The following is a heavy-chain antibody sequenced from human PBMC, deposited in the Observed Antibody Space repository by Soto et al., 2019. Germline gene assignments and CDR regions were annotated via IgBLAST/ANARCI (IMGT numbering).Heavy chain of an antibody. CDR2: ISAYNGNT. CDR1: GYTFTSYG. CDR3: ARDRTIFGVVIPGY. D-gene: IGHD3-3*01. J-gene: IGHJ4*02. V-gene: IGHV1-18*01. Sequence: ASVKVSCKASGYTFTSYGISWVRQAPGQGLEWMGWISAYNGNTNYAQKLQGRFTMTTDTSTSTAYMELRSLRSDDTAVYYCARDRTIFGVVIPGYWGQGTLVTVSS.